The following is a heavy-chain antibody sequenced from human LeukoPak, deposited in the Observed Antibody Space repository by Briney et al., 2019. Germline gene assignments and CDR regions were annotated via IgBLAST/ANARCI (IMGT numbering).Heavy chain of an antibody. J-gene: IGHJ4*02. D-gene: IGHD4-17*01. V-gene: IGHV4-59*01. CDR3: ARERAVTTYYYFDY. CDR2: IYYSGST. CDR1: GGSNSSYY. Sequence: SETLSLTCTVCGGSNSSYYWSWIRQPPGKGLEWIGYIYYSGSTNYNPSLKSRVTISVDTSKNQFSLKLSSVTAADTAVYYCARERAVTTYYYFDYWGQGTLVTVSS.